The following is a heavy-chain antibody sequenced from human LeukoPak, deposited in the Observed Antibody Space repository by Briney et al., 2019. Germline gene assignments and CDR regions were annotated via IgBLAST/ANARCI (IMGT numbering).Heavy chain of an antibody. J-gene: IGHJ4*02. V-gene: IGHV3-74*01. CDR3: AGDGGLERYFDY. Sequence: GGSLGLSCAASGFTFGNYWMHWVRQGPGKGLVWVSRINSDGSSRSYADSVKGRVTISRDNAKNTLYLQMNSLRAEDTAVYYCAGDGGLERYFDYWGQGTLVTVSS. CDR1: GFTFGNYW. CDR2: INSDGSSR. D-gene: IGHD1-1*01.